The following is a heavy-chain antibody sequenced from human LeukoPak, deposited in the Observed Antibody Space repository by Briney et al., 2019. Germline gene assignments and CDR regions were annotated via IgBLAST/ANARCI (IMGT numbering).Heavy chain of an antibody. CDR2: IQPSGGST. V-gene: IGHV1-46*01. D-gene: IGHD3-16*01. CDR3: VREEEGGTFDY. Sequence: ASVKVSCKASGYTFTSYYMHWVRQAPGQGLEWMGIIQPSGGSTSNAQKFRGRVTITWDTSTSTVYMELSSLRSEDTAVYYCVREEEGGTFDYWGQGTLVTVSS. CDR1: GYTFTSYY. J-gene: IGHJ4*02.